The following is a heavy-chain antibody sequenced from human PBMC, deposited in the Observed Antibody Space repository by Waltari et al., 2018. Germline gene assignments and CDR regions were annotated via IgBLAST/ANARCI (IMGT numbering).Heavy chain of an antibody. J-gene: IGHJ4*02. V-gene: IGHV1-69*14. Sequence: QVQLVQSGAEVKKPGSSVKVSCKASGGTFSSYAISWVRQAPGQGLEWMGGIIPIFGTANYAQKFQGRVTITADKSTSTAYMELSSLRSEDTAVYYCASLGYCTNGVCGSFDYWGQGTLVTVSS. CDR3: ASLGYCTNGVCGSFDY. D-gene: IGHD2-8*01. CDR2: IIPIFGTA. CDR1: GGTFSSYA.